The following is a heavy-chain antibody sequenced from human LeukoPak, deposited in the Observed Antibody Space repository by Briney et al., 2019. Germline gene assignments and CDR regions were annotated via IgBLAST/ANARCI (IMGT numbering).Heavy chain of an antibody. J-gene: IGHJ5*02. Sequence: GESLKISWKGSGYPFTNYWIAWVRQIPGKGLEWMGIIYPGDSDARYSPSFQGQVTNSADKSISTAFLQWSSLKASDTAMYYCARHPFIASRPNNWFDPWGQGTLVTVSS. CDR3: ARHPFIASRPNNWFDP. D-gene: IGHD6-6*01. CDR2: IYPGDSDA. CDR1: GYPFTNYW. V-gene: IGHV5-51*01.